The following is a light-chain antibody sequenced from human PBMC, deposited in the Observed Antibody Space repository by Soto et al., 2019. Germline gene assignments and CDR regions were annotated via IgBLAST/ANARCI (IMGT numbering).Light chain of an antibody. CDR2: EAS. Sequence: VMTQTPLSLSVTPGQPASISCKSSQSLLHSDGQTYLYWYLHKPGQPPQLLIHEASNRFSGVPDRFSGSGSGTDFTLKISQVEADDVGVYYCKQSIQPLTFGGGTKVEI. J-gene: IGKJ4*01. CDR1: QSLLHSDGQTY. V-gene: IGKV2D-29*01. CDR3: KQSIQPLT.